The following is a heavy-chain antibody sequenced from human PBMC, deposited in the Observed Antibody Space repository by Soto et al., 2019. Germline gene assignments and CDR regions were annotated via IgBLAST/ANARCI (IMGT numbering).Heavy chain of an antibody. CDR1: GGTFSSYT. V-gene: IGHV1-69*02. CDR2: IIPMLGIA. D-gene: IGHD5-18*01. J-gene: IGHJ4*02. Sequence: QVQLVQSGAEVKKPGSSVKVSCKASGGTFSSYTFSWVRQAPGQGLEWMGRIIPMLGIANYAQKFQGRVTMXAXXSTSTAYMELSSLRSEDTAVYYCANRGYSYGFVIYWGQGTLVTVSS. CDR3: ANRGYSYGFVIY.